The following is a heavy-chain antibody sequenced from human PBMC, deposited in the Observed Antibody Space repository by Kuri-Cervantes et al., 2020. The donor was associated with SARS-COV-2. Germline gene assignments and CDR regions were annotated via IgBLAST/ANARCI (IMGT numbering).Heavy chain of an antibody. J-gene: IGHJ5*02. D-gene: IGHD2-2*01. CDR2: IYTSGST. V-gene: IGHV4-61*02. CDR3: ARVTIEIVPAAILEASKAWFDP. CDR1: GGSISSGSYY. Sequence: LRLSCTVSGGSISSGSYYWSWIRQPAGKGLEWIGRIYTSGSTNYNPSLKSRVTMSVDTSKNQFSLKLSSVTAADTAVYYCARVTIEIVPAAILEASKAWFDPWGQGTLVTVSS.